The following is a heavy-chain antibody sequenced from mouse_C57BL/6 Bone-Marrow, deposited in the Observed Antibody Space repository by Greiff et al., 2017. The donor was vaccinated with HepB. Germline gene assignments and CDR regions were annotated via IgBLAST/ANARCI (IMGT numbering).Heavy chain of an antibody. CDR3: ARQLRRPPYYAMDY. CDR1: GFTFSDYY. J-gene: IGHJ4*01. CDR2: ISNGGGST. Sequence: EVQGVESGGGLVQPGGSLKLSCAASGFTFSDYYMYWVRQTPEKRLEWVAYISNGGGSTYYPDTVKGQFTISRDNAKNTLYLQISRLKSEDTAMYYCARQLRRPPYYAMDYWGQGTSVTVSS. D-gene: IGHD1-2*01. V-gene: IGHV5-12*01.